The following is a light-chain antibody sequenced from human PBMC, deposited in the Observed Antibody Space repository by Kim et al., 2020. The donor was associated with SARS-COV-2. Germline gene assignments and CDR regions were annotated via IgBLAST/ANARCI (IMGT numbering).Light chain of an antibody. Sequence: ASVGDRVTITCRASQSINSDLDWYQQKPGKAPTLLIYGASTLANGVPSRFSGSGSGTEFTLTINSLQPEDFATYYCQQGHSFPRTFGRGTKVDIK. CDR2: GAS. J-gene: IGKJ4*02. CDR1: QSINSD. CDR3: QQGHSFPRT. V-gene: IGKV1-39*01.